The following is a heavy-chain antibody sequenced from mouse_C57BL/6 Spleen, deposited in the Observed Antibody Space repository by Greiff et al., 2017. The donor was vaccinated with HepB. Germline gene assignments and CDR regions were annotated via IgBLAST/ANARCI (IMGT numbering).Heavy chain of an antibody. Sequence: VQLQQPGAELVRPGSSVKLSCKASGYTFTSYWMHWVKQRPIQGLEWIGNIDPSDSETHYNQKFKDKATLTVDKSSSTAYMQLSSLTSEDSAVYYCARRYGSTQYYFDYWGQGTTLTVSS. J-gene: IGHJ2*01. D-gene: IGHD1-1*01. CDR1: GYTFTSYW. CDR2: IDPSDSET. CDR3: ARRYGSTQYYFDY. V-gene: IGHV1-52*01.